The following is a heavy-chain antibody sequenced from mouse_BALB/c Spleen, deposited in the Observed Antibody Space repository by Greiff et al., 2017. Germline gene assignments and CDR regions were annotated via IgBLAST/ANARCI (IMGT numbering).Heavy chain of an antibody. V-gene: IGHV3-2*02. Sequence: EVKLQESGPGLVKPSQSLSLTCTVTGYSITSDYAWNWIRQFPGNKLEWMGYISYSGSTSYNPSLKSRISITRDTSKNQFFLQLNSVTTEDTATYYCALLFYYAMDYWGQGTSVTVSS. CDR2: ISYSGST. CDR1: GYSITSDYA. CDR3: ALLFYYAMDY. D-gene: IGHD2-12*01. J-gene: IGHJ4*01.